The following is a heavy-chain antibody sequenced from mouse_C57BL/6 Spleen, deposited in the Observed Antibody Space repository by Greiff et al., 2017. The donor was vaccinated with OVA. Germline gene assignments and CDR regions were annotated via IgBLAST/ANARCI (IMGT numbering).Heavy chain of an antibody. CDR1: GYTFTSYW. CDR2: IYPGSGST. J-gene: IGHJ3*01. V-gene: IGHV1-55*01. D-gene: IGHD1-1*01. Sequence: VQLQQSGAELVKPGASVKMSCKASGYTFTSYWITWVKQRPGQGLEWIGDIYPGSGSTNYNEKFKSKATLTVDTSSSTAYMQLSSLTSEDSAVYYCARGAYYGSSSWFAYWGQGTLVTVSA. CDR3: ARGAYYGSSSWFAY.